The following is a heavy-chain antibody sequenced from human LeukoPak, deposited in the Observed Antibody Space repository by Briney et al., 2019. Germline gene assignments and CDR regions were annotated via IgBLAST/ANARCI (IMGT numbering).Heavy chain of an antibody. V-gene: IGHV1-69*04. CDR3: ARDHEDTAVVTYFDH. CDR2: IIPMFDIA. Sequence: SVTVSCKASGGTVSSSAISWVRQAPGQGLEWMGRIIPMFDIANYAQTFQGRVTITADKSTNTAYMELSSLSSEDTAVYYCARDHEDTAVVTYFDHWGQGTLVTVSS. J-gene: IGHJ4*02. CDR1: GGTVSSSA. D-gene: IGHD5-18*01.